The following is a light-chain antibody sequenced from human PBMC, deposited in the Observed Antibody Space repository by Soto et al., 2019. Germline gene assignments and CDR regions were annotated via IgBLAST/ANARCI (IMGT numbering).Light chain of an antibody. CDR3: QQSDSTPPT. J-gene: IGKJ4*01. V-gene: IGKV1-39*01. Sequence: DIQMTQSPSSLSASVGDRVTITCRASQSISNSLNWYQQKPGKAPDLLIYTTSSLQSGVPSRFSGSGSGTDFTLTISSLQPEDFATYYCQQSDSTPPTFGGGTNVEIK. CDR1: QSISNS. CDR2: TTS.